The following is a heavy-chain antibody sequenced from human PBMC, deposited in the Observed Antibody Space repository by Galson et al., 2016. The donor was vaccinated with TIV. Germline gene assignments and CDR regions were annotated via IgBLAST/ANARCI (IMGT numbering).Heavy chain of an antibody. CDR1: GNSLNDLV. J-gene: IGHJ4*02. Sequence: SVKASCKVSGNSLNDLVIHWVRQAPGKGLEWMGGFDPEVSKTVYAQMLQGRVTMAADTSRNTAYMELGSLRFEDTAVYYCATVAWFPGLSLDNWGQGTLVTVSS. CDR3: ATVAWFPGLSLDN. D-gene: IGHD2/OR15-2a*01. CDR2: FDPEVSKT. V-gene: IGHV1-24*01.